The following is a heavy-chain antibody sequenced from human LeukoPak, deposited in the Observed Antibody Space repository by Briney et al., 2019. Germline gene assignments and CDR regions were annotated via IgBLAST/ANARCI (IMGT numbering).Heavy chain of an antibody. CDR3: ASLMSRVIVTGDFDN. Sequence: ETLSLTCAVYGESFSGYYWSWIRQAPGKGLEWVSGITGSGANTYYADSVKGRFTISRDNSKNTLSLQMNSLRAEDTAVYYCASLMSRVIVTGDFDNWGQGTLVTVSS. D-gene: IGHD1-14*01. J-gene: IGHJ4*02. CDR1: GESFSGYY. CDR2: ITGSGANT. V-gene: IGHV3-23*01.